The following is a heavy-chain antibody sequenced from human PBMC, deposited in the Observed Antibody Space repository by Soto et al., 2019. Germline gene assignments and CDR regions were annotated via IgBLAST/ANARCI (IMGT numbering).Heavy chain of an antibody. CDR3: ARHLYGDDDPQYYYYYGMDV. J-gene: IGHJ6*02. D-gene: IGHD4-17*01. V-gene: IGHV5-10-1*01. CDR1: GYSFTSYW. Sequence: PGESLKISCKGSGYSFTSYWISWVRQMPGKGLEWMGRIDPSDSYTNYSPSFQGHVTISADKSISTAYLQWSSLKASDTAMYYCARHLYGDDDPQYYYYYGMDVWGQGTTVTVSS. CDR2: IDPSDSYT.